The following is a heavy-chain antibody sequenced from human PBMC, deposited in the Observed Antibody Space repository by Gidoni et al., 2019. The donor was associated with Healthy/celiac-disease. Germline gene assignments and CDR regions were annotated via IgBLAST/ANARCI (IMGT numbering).Heavy chain of an antibody. Sequence: QVQLVESGGGVVQPGRSLRLSCAASGFTFSRYAMHWVRQAPGKGLEWVAVISYDGSNKYYADSVKGRFTISRDNSKNTLYLQMNSLRAEDTAVYYCARGGTFGSVADYYYYGMDVWGQGTTVTVSS. CDR1: GFTFSRYA. J-gene: IGHJ6*02. CDR2: ISYDGSNK. D-gene: IGHD6-19*01. CDR3: ARGGTFGSVADYYYYGMDV. V-gene: IGHV3-30*04.